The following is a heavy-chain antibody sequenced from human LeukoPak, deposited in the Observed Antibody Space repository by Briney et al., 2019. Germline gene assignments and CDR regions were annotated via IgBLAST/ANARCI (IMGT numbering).Heavy chain of an antibody. J-gene: IGHJ4*02. CDR1: GYTLAGYY. Sequence: ASVNVSCKASGYTLAGYYMHWVRQAPGQGLDGMGWINPNSCGTNYAQKFQGRVTMTRDTSINTAYMELSRLESDDSAVYYCAREGAGRNDYWGQGALVTVSS. D-gene: IGHD1-1*01. CDR3: AREGAGRNDY. CDR2: INPNSCGT. V-gene: IGHV1-2*02.